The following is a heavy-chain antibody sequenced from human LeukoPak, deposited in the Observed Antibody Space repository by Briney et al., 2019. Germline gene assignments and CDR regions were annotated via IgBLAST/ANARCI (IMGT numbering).Heavy chain of an antibody. CDR3: ARGAYDYYGMDV. CDR1: GGSISSYY. D-gene: IGHD3-3*01. J-gene: IGHJ6*02. CDR2: IYYSGST. Sequence: PSETLSLTCNVSGGSISSYYWSWIRQPPGKGLEWIGNIYYSGSTNYNPSLKSRVTISVDTSKNQFSLKLSSVTAADTAVYYCARGAYDYYGMDVWGQGTTVTVSS. V-gene: IGHV4-59*01.